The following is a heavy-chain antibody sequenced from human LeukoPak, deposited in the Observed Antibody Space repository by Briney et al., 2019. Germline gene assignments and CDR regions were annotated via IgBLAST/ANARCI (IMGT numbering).Heavy chain of an antibody. CDR2: MNPNSGNT. J-gene: IGHJ4*02. CDR3: ARETFDS. Sequence: ASVKVSCKASGYTFTSYDINWVRQATGQGLEWMGYMNPNSGNTGYAQKFQGGVTITKNISISTAYMDLSSLRSEDTAVYYCARETFDSWGQGTLVTVSS. CDR1: GYTFTSYD. V-gene: IGHV1-8*01.